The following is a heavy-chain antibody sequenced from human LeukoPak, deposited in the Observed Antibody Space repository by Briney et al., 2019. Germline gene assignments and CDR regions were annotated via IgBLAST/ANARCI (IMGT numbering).Heavy chain of an antibody. Sequence: PGGSLRLSCAASGFTFSSYSMNWVRQAPGKGLEWVSSISSSSRYINYADSAKCRFTISRDNANNALYLQINSLRAEGTAVYYCARGRGGGSSPYGYWGQGTLVTVSS. J-gene: IGHJ4*02. CDR2: ISSSSRYI. CDR1: GFTFSSYS. D-gene: IGHD2-15*01. CDR3: ARGRGGGSSPYGY. V-gene: IGHV3-21*01.